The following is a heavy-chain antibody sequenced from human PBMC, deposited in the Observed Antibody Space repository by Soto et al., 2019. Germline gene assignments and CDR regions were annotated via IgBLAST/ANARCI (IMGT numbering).Heavy chain of an antibody. D-gene: IGHD3-22*01. CDR1: GGSISSGGYY. CDR2: IYYSGST. V-gene: IGHV4-31*03. J-gene: IGHJ5*02. Sequence: TSETLSLTCTVSGGSISSGGYYWSWIRQHPGKGLEWIGYIYYSGSTYYNPSLKSRVTISVDTSKNQFSLKLSSVTAADTAVYYCARLVRYDSSGRNWFDPWGQGTLVTVSS. CDR3: ARLVRYDSSGRNWFDP.